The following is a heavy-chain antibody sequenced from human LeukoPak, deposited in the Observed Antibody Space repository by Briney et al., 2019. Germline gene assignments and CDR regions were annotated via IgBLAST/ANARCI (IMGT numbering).Heavy chain of an antibody. Sequence: PSETLSLTCTVSGYSISSGYYWGWIRQPPGKGLEWIGSIYHSGSTYYNPSLKSRVTISVDTSKNQFSLKLSSVTAADTAVYYCARETNRPYNWNYHWFDPWGQGTLVTVSS. D-gene: IGHD1-7*01. V-gene: IGHV4-38-2*02. CDR3: ARETNRPYNWNYHWFDP. J-gene: IGHJ5*02. CDR2: IYHSGST. CDR1: GYSISSGYY.